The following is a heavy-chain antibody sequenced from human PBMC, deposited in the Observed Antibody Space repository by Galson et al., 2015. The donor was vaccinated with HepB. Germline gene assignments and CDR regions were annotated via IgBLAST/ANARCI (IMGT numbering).Heavy chain of an antibody. D-gene: IGHD6-13*01. CDR1: GFTFSSYD. J-gene: IGHJ6*02. CDR2: IRYDGSDK. Sequence: SLRLSCAASGFTFSSYDTHWVRQAPGKGLEWVAFIRYDGSDKYYADSVKGRFTISRDNSKNTLYLQVSSLRAEDTAVFYCAKAVDSRWFSHFYGMDVWGQGTTVTVSS. CDR3: AKAVDSRWFSHFYGMDV. V-gene: IGHV3-30*02.